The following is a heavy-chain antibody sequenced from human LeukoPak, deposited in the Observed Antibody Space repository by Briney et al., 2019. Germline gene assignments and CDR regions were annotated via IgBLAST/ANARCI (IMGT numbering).Heavy chain of an antibody. Sequence: GGSLRPSCAASGFTFSSYWMSWVRQAPGKGLEWVSYISSSSSTIYYADSVKGRFTISRDNAKNPLYLQMNSLRAEDTAVYYCAKDLLKGIVVVPAAMGLDYWGQGTLVTVSS. CDR3: AKDLLKGIVVVPAAMGLDY. CDR1: GFTFSSYW. CDR2: ISSSSSTI. D-gene: IGHD2-2*01. J-gene: IGHJ4*02. V-gene: IGHV3-48*01.